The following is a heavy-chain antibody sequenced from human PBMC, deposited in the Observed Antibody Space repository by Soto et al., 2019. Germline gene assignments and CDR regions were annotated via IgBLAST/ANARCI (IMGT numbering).Heavy chain of an antibody. J-gene: IGHJ4*02. Sequence: QVQLVQSGTEVKKSGASVNVSCKAFGYTFTSYGFSWVRQVPGQGLEWLGWISAFNGDTQYAQTMKGRLTGTMNTSTTTVHIELRRLTPADTAVYYCTRDAGWQRMVPYDWGQGALVTVS. CDR3: TRDAGWQRMVPYD. V-gene: IGHV1-18*04. CDR2: ISAFNGDT. CDR1: GYTFTSYG. D-gene: IGHD6-25*01.